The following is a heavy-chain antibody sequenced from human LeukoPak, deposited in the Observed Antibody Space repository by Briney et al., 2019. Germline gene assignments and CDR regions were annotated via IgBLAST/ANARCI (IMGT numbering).Heavy chain of an antibody. V-gene: IGHV3-21*01. Sequence: GGSLRLSCAASGFTFSSYSMNWVRQAPGKGLEWVSSISSSSSYIYYADSVKGRFTISRDNAKNSLYLQMNSLRAEDTAVYYCARELDSSGSSPAYSNYWGQGTLVTVSS. D-gene: IGHD6-6*01. J-gene: IGHJ4*02. CDR3: ARELDSSGSSPAYSNY. CDR1: GFTFSSYS. CDR2: ISSSSSYI.